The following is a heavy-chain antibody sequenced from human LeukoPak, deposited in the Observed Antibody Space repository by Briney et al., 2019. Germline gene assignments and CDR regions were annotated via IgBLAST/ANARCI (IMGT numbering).Heavy chain of an antibody. Sequence: PGGSLRLSCAASGFTFSNYWMSWVRQAPGKGLEWVANIKQDGSEKCYVDSVKGRFTISRDNSKNTLYLQMNSLRAEDTAVYYCAKSKGDYDFWSGYYIGYWGQGTLVTVSS. CDR1: GFTFSNYW. CDR2: IKQDGSEK. J-gene: IGHJ4*02. V-gene: IGHV3-7*03. D-gene: IGHD3-3*01. CDR3: AKSKGDYDFWSGYYIGY.